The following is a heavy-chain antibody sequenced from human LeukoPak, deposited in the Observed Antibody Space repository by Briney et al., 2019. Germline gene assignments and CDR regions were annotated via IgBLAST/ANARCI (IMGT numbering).Heavy chain of an antibody. CDR2: IYTSGST. J-gene: IGHJ2*01. CDR1: GGSISSGNYY. V-gene: IGHV4-61*02. Sequence: SETLPLTCTVSGGSISSGNYYWSWIRQPAGKGLEWIGRIYTSGSTNYNPSLKSRVTISVDTSKNQFSLKLSSVTAADTAVYYCASYIAARAYWYFDLWGRGTLVTVSS. CDR3: ASYIAARAYWYFDL. D-gene: IGHD6-6*01.